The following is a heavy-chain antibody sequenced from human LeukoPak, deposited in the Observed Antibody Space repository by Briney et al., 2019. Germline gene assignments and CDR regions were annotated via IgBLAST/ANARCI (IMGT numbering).Heavy chain of an antibody. CDR3: AKVIKDDFWSGYPGEWTFDY. V-gene: IGHV3-30*04. Sequence: GGSLRLSCAASGFTFSSYVMHWVRQAPGKGLEWVAIISYDGSNEYYADSVKGRFTISRDNSKNTLYLQMNSLRAEDTAVYYCAKVIKDDFWSGYPGEWTFDYWGQGTLVTVSS. CDR1: GFTFSSYV. D-gene: IGHD3-3*01. J-gene: IGHJ4*02. CDR2: ISYDGSNE.